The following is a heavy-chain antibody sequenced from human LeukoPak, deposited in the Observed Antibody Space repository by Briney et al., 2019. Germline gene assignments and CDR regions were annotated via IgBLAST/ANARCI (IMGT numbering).Heavy chain of an antibody. CDR1: GFTFDDYA. Sequence: GGSLRLSCAASGFTFDDYAMRWVRQAPGKGLEWVSGISWNSGSIGYADSVKGRFTISRDNAKNSLYLQMNSLRAEDTAVYYCASRAQGLAAAGSEGAFDIWGQGTMVTVSS. CDR3: ASRAQGLAAAGSEGAFDI. CDR2: ISWNSGSI. D-gene: IGHD6-13*01. J-gene: IGHJ3*02. V-gene: IGHV3-9*01.